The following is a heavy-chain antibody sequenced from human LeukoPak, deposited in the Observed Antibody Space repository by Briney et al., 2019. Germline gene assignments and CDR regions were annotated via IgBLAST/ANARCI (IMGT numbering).Heavy chain of an antibody. CDR1: GGTFSSYA. CDR2: IIPIFGTA. D-gene: IGHD1-1*01. V-gene: IGHV1-69*01. CDR3: ATQLERGFDY. J-gene: IGHJ4*02. Sequence: GASVKVSCKASGGTFSSYAISWVRQAPGQGLEWMGGIIPIFGTANYAQMFQGRVTITADESTSTAYMELSSLRSEDTAVYYCATQLERGFDYWGQGTLVTVSS.